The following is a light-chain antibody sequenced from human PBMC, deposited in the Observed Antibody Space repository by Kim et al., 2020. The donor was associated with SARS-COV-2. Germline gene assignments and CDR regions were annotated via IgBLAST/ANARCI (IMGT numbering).Light chain of an antibody. J-gene: IGLJ3*02. CDR1: KLGDQY. Sequence: SYELTQPPSVSVSPGQTASITCSGDKLGDQYACWYQQKPGQSPVLVIYQDSKRPSGIPERFSGSNSGNTATLTISGTQAMDEADYYCQAWDSSTWV. CDR3: QAWDSSTWV. CDR2: QDS. V-gene: IGLV3-1*01.